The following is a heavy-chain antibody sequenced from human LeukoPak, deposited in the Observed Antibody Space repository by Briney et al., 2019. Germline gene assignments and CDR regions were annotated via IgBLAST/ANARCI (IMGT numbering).Heavy chain of an antibody. J-gene: IGHJ6*02. D-gene: IGHD6-19*01. Sequence: GGSLRISCAASGFTFSSYWMSWVRQAPGKGLEWVANIKQDGSEKYYVDSVKGRFTISRDNAKNSLYLQMNSLRAEDTAVYYCASMYSSGWQAYYYYYGMDVWGQGTTVTVSS. CDR2: IKQDGSEK. CDR1: GFTFSSYW. V-gene: IGHV3-7*01. CDR3: ASMYSSGWQAYYYYYGMDV.